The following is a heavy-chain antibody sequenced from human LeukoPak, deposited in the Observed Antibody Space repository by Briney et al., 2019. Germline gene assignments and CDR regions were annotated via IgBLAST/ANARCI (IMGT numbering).Heavy chain of an antibody. CDR3: ARALSEWRQSDY. CDR1: GFSVSSDY. D-gene: IGHD5-24*01. V-gene: IGHV3-66*01. CDR2: IYSAGNT. J-gene: IGHJ4*02. Sequence: GSLRLSCVTSGFSVSSDYMSWVRQAPGKGLEWVSLIYSAGNTYYADSVKGRFTISRDNSKNTLYLQVNSLRQEDTAVYYCARALSEWRQSDYWGQGTLVTVSS.